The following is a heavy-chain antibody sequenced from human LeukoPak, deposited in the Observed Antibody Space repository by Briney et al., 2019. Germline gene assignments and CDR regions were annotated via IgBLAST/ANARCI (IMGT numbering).Heavy chain of an antibody. V-gene: IGHV1-2*02. Sequence: VASVKVSCKASGYTFTGYNMHWVRQTPGQGLEWMGWINPNSGGTNYAQKFQGRVTMTRDTSISTAYMELSRLRSDDTAVYYCARVGSGWYGRDFDYWGQGTLVTVSS. D-gene: IGHD6-19*01. CDR1: GYTFTGYN. CDR3: ARVGSGWYGRDFDY. CDR2: INPNSGGT. J-gene: IGHJ4*02.